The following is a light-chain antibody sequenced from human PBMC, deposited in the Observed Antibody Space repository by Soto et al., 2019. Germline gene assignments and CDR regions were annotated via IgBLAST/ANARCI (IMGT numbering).Light chain of an antibody. J-gene: IGLJ1*01. CDR2: GNS. V-gene: IGLV1-40*01. CDR3: QSYDSNLSTYV. CDR1: SSNIGAGYD. Sequence: QSVLTQPPSVSGAPGQRVTISCTGSSSNIGAGYDVHWYQQLPGTAPKLLIYGNSNRPTVVPDRFSGSKSGTAASLAITGLQAEDEADYYCQSYDSNLSTYVFGTGTKLTVL.